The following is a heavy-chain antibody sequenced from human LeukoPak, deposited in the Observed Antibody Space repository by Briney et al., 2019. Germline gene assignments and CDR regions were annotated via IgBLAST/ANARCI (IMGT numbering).Heavy chain of an antibody. CDR1: GFTFSSYA. V-gene: IGHV3-23*01. CDR3: ARLGYGGSGSYSNYYFDY. J-gene: IGHJ4*02. D-gene: IGHD1-26*01. CDR2: ISGSGGST. Sequence: GGSLRLSCAASGFTFSSYAMSWVRQAPGKGLKWVSAISGSGGSTYYADSVKGRFTISRDNSKNTLYLQMNSLRAEDTAVYYCARLGYGGSGSYSNYYFDYWGQGTLVTVSS.